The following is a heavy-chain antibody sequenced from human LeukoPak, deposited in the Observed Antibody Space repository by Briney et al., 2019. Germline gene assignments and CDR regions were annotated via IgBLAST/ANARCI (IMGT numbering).Heavy chain of an antibody. J-gene: IGHJ4*02. Sequence: SETLSLTCTVSGGSIISSSHYWAWIRQPPGKGLEWIGSIHYNGGTFYSPSLKSRASISVDTSKNQFSLKLSSVTAADTSVYFCAREEASAADYWGQGTLVTVSS. CDR3: AREEASAADY. D-gene: IGHD6-13*01. V-gene: IGHV4-39*01. CDR1: GGSIISSSHY. CDR2: IHYNGGT.